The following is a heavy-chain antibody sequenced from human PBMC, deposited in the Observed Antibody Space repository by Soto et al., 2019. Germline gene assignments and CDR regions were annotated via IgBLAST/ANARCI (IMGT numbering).Heavy chain of an antibody. CDR1: GITATNGH. D-gene: IGHD4-17*01. CDR2: IYSDDNT. Sequence: DVQLVKSGGGLIQPGGSRRLSCAASGITATNGHMSWVRQAPGKGLEWVSVIYSDDNTYYADSVKGRFTISRDTSKNTVYLQMNSLRAEDTAVYYCARDWNGDKYFDFWDQGSLVTVSS. V-gene: IGHV3-53*01. J-gene: IGHJ4*02. CDR3: ARDWNGDKYFDF.